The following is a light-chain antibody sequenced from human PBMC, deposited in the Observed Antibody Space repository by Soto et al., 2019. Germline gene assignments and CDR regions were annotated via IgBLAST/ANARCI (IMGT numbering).Light chain of an antibody. CDR2: DVT. J-gene: IGLJ1*01. Sequence: SALTQPASVSGSPGQSITISCTGTSSDVGGYNYVSWYQQYPGKAPKLIISDVTDRPSGISSRLSGSKSGNTASLTISGLQAEDEADYYCNSYRSSTTRYVFGTGTKVTVL. CDR3: NSYRSSTTRYV. CDR1: SSDVGGYNY. V-gene: IGLV2-14*03.